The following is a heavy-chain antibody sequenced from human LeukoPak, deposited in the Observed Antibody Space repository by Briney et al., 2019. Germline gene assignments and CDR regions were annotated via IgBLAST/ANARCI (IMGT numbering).Heavy chain of an antibody. V-gene: IGHV3-23*01. CDR1: GFTFSSDA. CDR3: AKTLIYYDSSGYYFDY. D-gene: IGHD3-22*01. J-gene: IGHJ4*02. CDR2: ISGSVGGT. Sequence: GGSLRLSCAASGFTFSSDAMSWVRHAPGKGREWVSAISGSVGGTYYTPSVKGRFTTSRDKSKNTLSCQMNSLRAEDTAVYYCAKTLIYYDSSGYYFDYWGQGTLVTASS.